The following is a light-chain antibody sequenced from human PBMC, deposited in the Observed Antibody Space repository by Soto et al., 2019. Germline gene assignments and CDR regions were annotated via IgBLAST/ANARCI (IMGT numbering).Light chain of an antibody. V-gene: IGKV2-30*02. J-gene: IGKJ2*01. Sequence: DVVMTQSPLSLPVTLGQPASISCRSSQSLVHSNGNTYLNWFQQRPGQSPRRLIYKVSNRDSGVPARFSGSGSGTDFTLKISRVEAEDVGVYYCMQGKHWPGTLGQGTKLEI. CDR1: QSLVHSNGNTY. CDR2: KVS. CDR3: MQGKHWPGT.